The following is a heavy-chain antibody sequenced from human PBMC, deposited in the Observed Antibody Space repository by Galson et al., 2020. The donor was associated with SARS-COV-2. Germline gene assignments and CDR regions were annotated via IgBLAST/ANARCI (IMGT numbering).Heavy chain of an antibody. Sequence: ETSETLSLTCTVSGGSISSYYWSWIRQPPGKGLEWIGYIYYSGSTNYNPSLKSRVTISVDTSKNQFSLKLSSVTAADTAVYYCAKLTTVTTGLFYFYYGMDVWGQGTRVTVSS. J-gene: IGHJ6*02. CDR1: GGSISSYY. CDR2: IYYSGST. V-gene: IGHV4-59*08. CDR3: AKLTTVTTGLFYFYYGMDV. D-gene: IGHD4-17*01.